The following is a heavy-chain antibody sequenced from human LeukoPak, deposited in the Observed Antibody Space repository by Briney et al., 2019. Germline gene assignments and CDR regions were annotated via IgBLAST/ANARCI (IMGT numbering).Heavy chain of an antibody. CDR2: IYHSGST. Sequence: SETLSLTCAVSGYSISSGYYWGWIRQPPGKGLEWIGSIYHSGSTYYNPSLKSRVTISVDTSKNQFSQKLSSVTAADTAVYYCARYYRYQLLTYDAFDIWGQGTMVTDSS. CDR1: GYSISSGYY. CDR3: ARYYRYQLLTYDAFDI. D-gene: IGHD2-2*01. J-gene: IGHJ3*02. V-gene: IGHV4-38-2*01.